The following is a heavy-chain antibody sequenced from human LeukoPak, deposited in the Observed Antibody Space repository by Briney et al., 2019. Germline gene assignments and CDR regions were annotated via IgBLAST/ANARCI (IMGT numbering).Heavy chain of an antibody. D-gene: IGHD6-19*01. V-gene: IGHV1-69*06. CDR3: ASTPQWLVPQDFDY. Sequence: SVKVSCKASGGTFSSYAISWVRQAPGQGLEWMGGIIPIFGTANYAQKFQGRVTITADKSTCTAYMELSSLRSEDTAVYYCASTPQWLVPQDFDYWGQGTLVTVSS. J-gene: IGHJ4*02. CDR2: IIPIFGTA. CDR1: GGTFSSYA.